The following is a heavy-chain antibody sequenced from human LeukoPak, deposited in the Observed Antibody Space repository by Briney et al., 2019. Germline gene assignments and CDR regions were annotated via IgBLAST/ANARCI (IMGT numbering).Heavy chain of an antibody. V-gene: IGHV3-11*01. CDR3: AKAKKLRYFDWLKNWFDP. CDR1: GFTFSDYY. D-gene: IGHD3-9*01. CDR2: ISGSSI. Sequence: PGGSLRLSCAASGFTFSDYYMSWIRQAPGKGLEWVSYISGSSIYYADSVKGRFTISRDNSKNTLYLQMNSLRAEDTAVYYCAKAKKLRYFDWLKNWFDPWGQGTLVTVSS. J-gene: IGHJ5*02.